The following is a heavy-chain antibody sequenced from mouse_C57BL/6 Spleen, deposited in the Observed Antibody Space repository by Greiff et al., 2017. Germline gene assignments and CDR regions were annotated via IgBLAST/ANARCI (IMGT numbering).Heavy chain of an antibody. J-gene: IGHJ2*01. CDR2: IIPNYGTT. CDR3: AGGFPGYFDY. Sequence: EVQLMQSGPELVKPGASVKISCTASGYSFTDYNMNWVQQTNGKSLEWIGVIIPNYGTTSYDPKFKGQATLTVAQPSSAAYMQLNSLTSDDSAVYCCAGGFPGYFDYWGQGTTLTVSS. CDR1: GYSFTDYN. V-gene: IGHV1-39*01.